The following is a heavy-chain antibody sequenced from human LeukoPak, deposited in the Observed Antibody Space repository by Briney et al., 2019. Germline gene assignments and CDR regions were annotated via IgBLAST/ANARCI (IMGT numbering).Heavy chain of an antibody. J-gene: IGHJ4*02. D-gene: IGHD3-22*01. CDR1: GGSFSGYY. CDR3: ARWTYYYDSSGYYLFDY. Sequence: PSETLSLTCAVYGGSFSGYYWSWIRQPPGKGLEWIGEINHSGSTNYNPSLKSRVTISVDTSKNQFSLKLSSVTAADTAVYYCARWTYYYDSSGYYLFDYRGEGTLVTVSS. V-gene: IGHV4-34*01. CDR2: INHSGST.